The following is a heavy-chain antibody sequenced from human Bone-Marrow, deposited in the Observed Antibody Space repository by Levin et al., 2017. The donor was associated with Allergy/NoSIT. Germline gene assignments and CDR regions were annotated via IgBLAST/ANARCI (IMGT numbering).Heavy chain of an antibody. J-gene: IGHJ3*02. D-gene: IGHD3-3*01. CDR2: VPHSGIT. Sequence: SETLSLTCTVSGGSISSGVYFWSWIRQLPGKGLEWIGYVPHSGITFYNQSLKSRVTISGDTSKSLFSLNLSSVTAADTAVYYCARGITVFGVVLAVNDAFDIWGQGTMVTVSS. V-gene: IGHV4-31*03. CDR1: GGSISSGVYF. CDR3: ARGITVFGVVLAVNDAFDI.